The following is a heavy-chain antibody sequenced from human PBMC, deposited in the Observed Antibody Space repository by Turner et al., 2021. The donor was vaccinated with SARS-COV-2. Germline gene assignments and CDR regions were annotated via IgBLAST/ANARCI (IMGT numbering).Heavy chain of an antibody. CDR1: GGSISSSPYY. V-gene: IGHV4-39*01. CDR2: IYHSGST. J-gene: IGHJ5*02. D-gene: IGHD3-10*01. CDR3: ARRSEGYYGSGSHWFDP. Sequence: QLQLQESGPGLVKTSETLSLTCTVSGGSISSSPYYWGWIRQPPGKGLEWIGSIYHSGSTYYNPSLKSRVTISVDTSKNQFSLKLSSVTAADTAVYYCARRSEGYYGSGSHWFDPWGQGTLVTVSS.